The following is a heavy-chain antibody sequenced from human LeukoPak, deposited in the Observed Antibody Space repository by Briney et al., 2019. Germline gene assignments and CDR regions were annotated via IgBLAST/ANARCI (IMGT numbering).Heavy chain of an antibody. Sequence: GGSLRLSCAASGFTFSSYWMSWVRQAPGEGLEWVANIKQDGSEKYYVDSVKGRFTISRDNAKNSLYLQMNSLRAEDTAVYYCARDGAYSGSLNWFDPWGQGTLVTVSS. CDR1: GFTFSSYW. J-gene: IGHJ5*02. D-gene: IGHD1-26*01. V-gene: IGHV3-7*01. CDR2: IKQDGSEK. CDR3: ARDGAYSGSLNWFDP.